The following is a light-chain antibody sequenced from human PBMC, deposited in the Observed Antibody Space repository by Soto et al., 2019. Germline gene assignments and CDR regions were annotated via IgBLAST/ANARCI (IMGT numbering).Light chain of an antibody. CDR2: AAS. CDR3: QQTYSTPQT. Sequence: DIQMSQSPSSLSATVGDRVTITCRASQSISTYLNWYQQKPGKVPKFLIYAASRLQSGVPSRFSGSGSGTDFTLTISSLQPEDFATYYCQQTYSTPQTFGQGSMVDIK. J-gene: IGKJ1*01. V-gene: IGKV1-39*01. CDR1: QSISTY.